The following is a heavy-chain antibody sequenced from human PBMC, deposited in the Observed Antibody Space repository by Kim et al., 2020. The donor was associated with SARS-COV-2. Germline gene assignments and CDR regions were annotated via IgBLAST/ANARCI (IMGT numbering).Heavy chain of an antibody. CDR1: GGSISSYY. J-gene: IGHJ5*02. CDR2: IYYSGST. Sequence: SETLSLTCTVSGGSISSYYWSWIRQPPGKGLEWIGYIYYSGSTNYNPSLKSRVTISVDTSKNQFSLKLSSVTAADTAVYYCATGYGMIPPDWFDPWGQGTLVTVSS. CDR3: ATGYGMIPPDWFDP. V-gene: IGHV4-59*01. D-gene: IGHD4-17*01.